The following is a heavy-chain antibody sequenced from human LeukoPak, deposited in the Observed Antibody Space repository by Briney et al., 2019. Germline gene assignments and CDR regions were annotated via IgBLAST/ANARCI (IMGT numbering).Heavy chain of an antibody. Sequence: PGGSLRLSCAASGFTFSSYAMHWVRQAPGKGLEWVAVISYDGSNKYYADSVKGRFTISRDNSKNTLYLQMNSLRAEDTAVYYCAKDYRGRYFDWLLYFYFDYWGQGTLVTVSS. D-gene: IGHD3-9*01. J-gene: IGHJ4*02. CDR2: ISYDGSNK. CDR1: GFTFSSYA. CDR3: AKDYRGRYFDWLLYFYFDY. V-gene: IGHV3-30*04.